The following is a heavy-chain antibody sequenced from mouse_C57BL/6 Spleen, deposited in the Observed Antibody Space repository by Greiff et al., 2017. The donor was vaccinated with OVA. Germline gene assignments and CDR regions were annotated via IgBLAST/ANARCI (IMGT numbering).Heavy chain of an antibody. J-gene: IGHJ2*01. Sequence: VKLMESGPELVKPGASVKISCKASGYAFSSPWMNWVKQRPGKGLGWIGRIYPGDGDTNYNGKFKGKATLTAEQSSSTAYMQLSSHTSEDTAVFFSARGGTIDYWGQGTTLTVSS. V-gene: IGHV1-82*01. CDR1: GYAFSSPW. CDR3: ARGGTIDY. D-gene: IGHD3-3*01. CDR2: IYPGDGDT.